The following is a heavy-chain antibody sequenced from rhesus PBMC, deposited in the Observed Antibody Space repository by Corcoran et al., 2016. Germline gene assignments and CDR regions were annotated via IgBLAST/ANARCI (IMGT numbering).Heavy chain of an antibody. D-gene: IGHD3-16*01. CDR2: IYGSGGST. CDR3: ARNSYSGSYYHWYFDL. Sequence: QVQLQESGPGLVKPSETLSLTCAVSGGSIRSNYWSWIRQPPGKGLEGIGRIYGSGGSTDYNPSLKSRVTISTDTSKNQFSLKLSSVTAADTAVYYCARNSYSGSYYHWYFDLWGPGTPITISS. V-gene: IGHV4-160*01. J-gene: IGHJ2*01. CDR1: GGSIRSNY.